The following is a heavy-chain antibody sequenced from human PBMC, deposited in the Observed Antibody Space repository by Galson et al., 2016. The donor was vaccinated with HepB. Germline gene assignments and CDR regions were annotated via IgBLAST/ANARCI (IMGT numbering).Heavy chain of an antibody. CDR3: ERDSGYCSGGSCYGDAFDV. V-gene: IGHV3-7*01. CDR2: IRQDGNEK. J-gene: IGHJ3*01. CDR1: GFSFTNHW. Sequence: SLRLSCAASGFSFTNHWMTWVRQAPGKGLEWVANIRQDGNEKYHAEFVKGRFTISRDNAKNSLYLQMSGLRPEDTAVYYCERDSGYCSGGSCYGDAFDVWGQGAMVTVSS. D-gene: IGHD2-15*01.